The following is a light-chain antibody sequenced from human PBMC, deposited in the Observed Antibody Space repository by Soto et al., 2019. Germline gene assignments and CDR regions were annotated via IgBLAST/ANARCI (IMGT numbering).Light chain of an antibody. CDR3: APWDNSLNGGV. CDR1: SSNIGSNT. J-gene: IGLJ3*02. CDR2: SNN. Sequence: QSVLTQPPSASGTPGQRVTISCSGSSSNIGSNTVNWYQQLPGTAPKLLIYSNNQRPSGVPDRFSGSKSGTSASLAISGLHSEDEADYYCAPWDNSLNGGVFGGGTKLPVL. V-gene: IGLV1-44*01.